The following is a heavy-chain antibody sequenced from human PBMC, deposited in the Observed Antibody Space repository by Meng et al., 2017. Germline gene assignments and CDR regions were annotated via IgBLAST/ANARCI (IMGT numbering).Heavy chain of an antibody. CDR1: GGSISSYY. J-gene: IGHJ3*02. CDR3: ASTKLSPWLRGAFDI. V-gene: IGHV4-59*01. Sequence: SETLSLTCTVSGGSISSYYWSWIRQPPEKGLEWIGYIYYSGSTNYNPSLKSRVTISVDTSKNQFSLKLSSVTAADTAVYYCASTKLSPWLRGAFDIWGQGTMVTVSS. CDR2: IYYSGST. D-gene: IGHD5-12*01.